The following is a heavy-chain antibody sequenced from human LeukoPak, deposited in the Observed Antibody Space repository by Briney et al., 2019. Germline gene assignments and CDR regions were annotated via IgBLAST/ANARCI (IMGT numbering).Heavy chain of an antibody. CDR3: ARSSGWYPLGY. V-gene: IGHV4-4*07. Sequence: SETLFLTCTVSGGSISSYYWSWIRQPAGKGLEWIGRLYTSGSTNYNPSHKSRVTISVDTSKTQFSLTLRSVTAADTAVYYCARSSGWYPLGYWGQGTLVTVPS. CDR2: LYTSGST. J-gene: IGHJ4*02. CDR1: GGSISSYY. D-gene: IGHD6-19*01.